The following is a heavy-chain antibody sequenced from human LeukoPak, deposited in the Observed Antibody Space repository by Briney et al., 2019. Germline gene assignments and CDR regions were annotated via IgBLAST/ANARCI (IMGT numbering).Heavy chain of an antibody. J-gene: IGHJ3*02. D-gene: IGHD3-10*01. V-gene: IGHV2-5*02. CDR1: ATALTSGKPH. CDR2: IYWDDDK. Sequence: GPTRATPTQTLTLTSAFVATALTSGKPHVGCFRQPPATAIEWLALIYWDDDKRYSPSLKSRLTITKDTFKNQVVLTMTAMDPVDTATYYCAHRGSHFSFDIWGQGTLVTVSS. CDR3: AHRGSHFSFDI.